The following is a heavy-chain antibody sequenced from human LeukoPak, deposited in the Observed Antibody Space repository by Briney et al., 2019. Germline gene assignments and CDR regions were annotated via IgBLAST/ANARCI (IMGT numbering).Heavy chain of an antibody. D-gene: IGHD6-19*01. CDR2: INHSGSN. V-gene: IGHV4-4*02. Sequence: SGTLSLTCAVSGGSNSRSNWWSWVRQPPGKGLEWIGEINHSGSNNYNPSLKSRVTISVDTSKNQFSLKLSSVTAADTAVYYCARGPRIAVAGRRSWFDPWGQGTLVTVSS. J-gene: IGHJ5*02. CDR1: GGSNSRSNW. CDR3: ARGPRIAVAGRRSWFDP.